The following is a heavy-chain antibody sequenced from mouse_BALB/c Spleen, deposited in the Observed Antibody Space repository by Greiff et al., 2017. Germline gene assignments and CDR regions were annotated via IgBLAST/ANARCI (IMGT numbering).Heavy chain of an antibody. Sequence: EVMLVESGGGLVQPGGSRKLSCAASGFTFSSFGMHWVRQAPEKGLEWVAYISSGSSTIYYADTVKGRFTISRDNPKNTLFLQMTSLRSEDTAMYYCARSGDYGAWFAYWGQGTLVTVSA. J-gene: IGHJ3*01. D-gene: IGHD2-4*01. CDR3: ARSGDYGAWFAY. CDR1: GFTFSSFG. CDR2: ISSGSSTI. V-gene: IGHV5-17*02.